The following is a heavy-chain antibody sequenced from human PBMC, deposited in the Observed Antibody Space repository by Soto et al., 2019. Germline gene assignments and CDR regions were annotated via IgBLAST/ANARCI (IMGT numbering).Heavy chain of an antibody. D-gene: IGHD3-3*01. CDR2: IDPSDSYT. CDR1: GYSFTSYW. J-gene: IGHJ5*02. CDR3: ARHLKNYDFWSGSGAWFDP. Sequence: PGESLKISRKGSGYSFTSYWISWVRQMPGKGLEWMGRIDPSDSYTNYSPSFQGHVTISADKSISTAYLQWSSLKASDTAMYYCARHLKNYDFWSGSGAWFDPWGQGTLVTVSS. V-gene: IGHV5-10-1*01.